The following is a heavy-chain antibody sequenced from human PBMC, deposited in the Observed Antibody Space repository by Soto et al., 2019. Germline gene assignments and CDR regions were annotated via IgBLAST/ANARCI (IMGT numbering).Heavy chain of an antibody. D-gene: IGHD4-4*01. Sequence: GGSLRLSCSASGSTFSDYWMSWVRQAPGMGLEWVANIKQDGTEEYYVDSMKGRFSISRDNAKKSLYLQMNGLRAEDTAVYYCAREDVTTAFVLGYYNYGLDVWGQGTTVTVSS. J-gene: IGHJ6*02. CDR1: GSTFSDYW. CDR3: AREDVTTAFVLGYYNYGLDV. V-gene: IGHV3-7*03. CDR2: IKQDGTEE.